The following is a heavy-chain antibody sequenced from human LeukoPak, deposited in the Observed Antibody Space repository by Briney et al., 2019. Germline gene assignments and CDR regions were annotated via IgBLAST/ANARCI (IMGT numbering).Heavy chain of an antibody. V-gene: IGHV4-39*01. CDR3: ARLRGSYGGDAFDI. CDR2: TSYSGSA. CDR1: GDSIGNSRYS. D-gene: IGHD1-26*01. Sequence: SETLSLTCTVSGDSIGNSRYSWGWIRQPPGKGLEWIGTTSYSGSAYYNPSLKSRVTMPVDTSKNQLSLKLSSVTAADTAVYYCARLRGSYGGDAFDIWGQGTVVTVSS. J-gene: IGHJ3*02.